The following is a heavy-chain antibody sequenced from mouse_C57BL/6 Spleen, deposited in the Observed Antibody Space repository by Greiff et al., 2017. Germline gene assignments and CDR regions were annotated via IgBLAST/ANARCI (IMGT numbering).Heavy chain of an antibody. Sequence: EVQLQQSGPELVKPGASVKISCKASGYTFTDYYMNWVKQSHGKSLEWIGDINPNNGGTSYNQKFKGKATLTVDKSSSTAYMELRSLTSEDSAVYYCASDYGSSYGYFDYWGQGTTLTVSS. V-gene: IGHV1-26*01. CDR1: GYTFTDYY. J-gene: IGHJ2*01. CDR2: INPNNGGT. CDR3: ASDYGSSYGYFDY. D-gene: IGHD1-1*01.